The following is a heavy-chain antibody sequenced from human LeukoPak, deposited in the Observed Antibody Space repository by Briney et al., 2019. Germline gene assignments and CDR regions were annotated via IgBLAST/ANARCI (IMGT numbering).Heavy chain of an antibody. CDR1: GGSISSYY. CDR2: IYYSGST. Sequence: PSETLSLTCTVSGGSISSYYWSWIRQPPGKGLEWIGNIYYSGSTNYNPSLKSRVTISVDTSKNQFSLKLSSVTAADTAVYYCARARSGSLLDYWGQGTLVTVSS. CDR3: ARARSGSLLDY. J-gene: IGHJ4*02. V-gene: IGHV4-59*01. D-gene: IGHD1-26*01.